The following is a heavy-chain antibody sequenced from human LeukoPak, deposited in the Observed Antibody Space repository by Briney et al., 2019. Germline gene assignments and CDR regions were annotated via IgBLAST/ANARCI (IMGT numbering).Heavy chain of an antibody. Sequence: PSETLSLTCAVYGGSFSGYYWSWIRQPPGKGLEWIGEINHSGSTNYNPSLKSRVTISVDTSKNQFSLKLSPVTAADTAVYYCARGPTRLRYFDWLSHFDYWGQGTLVTVSS. D-gene: IGHD3-9*01. CDR3: ARGPTRLRYFDWLSHFDY. J-gene: IGHJ4*02. CDR2: INHSGST. V-gene: IGHV4-34*01. CDR1: GGSFSGYY.